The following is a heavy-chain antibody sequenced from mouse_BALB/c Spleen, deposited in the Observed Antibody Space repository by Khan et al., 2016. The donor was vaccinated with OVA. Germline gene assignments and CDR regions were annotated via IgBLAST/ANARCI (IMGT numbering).Heavy chain of an antibody. Sequence: VQLKQSRPELVKPGASMKISCKASGYSFTDYTMNWVKQSHGKNLEWIGLINPYNGFTTYNQKFKGKATLTVHKSSSTAYMELLRLTSEDSAVYYCARGNYYGSNSWFAYWGQGTLVTVSA. J-gene: IGHJ3*01. CDR1: GYSFTDYT. D-gene: IGHD1-1*01. CDR3: ARGNYYGSNSWFAY. CDR2: INPYNGFT. V-gene: IGHV1-18*01.